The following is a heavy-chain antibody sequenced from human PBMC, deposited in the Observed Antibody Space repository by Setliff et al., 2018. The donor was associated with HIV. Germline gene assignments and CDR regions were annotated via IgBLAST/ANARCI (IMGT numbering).Heavy chain of an antibody. J-gene: IGHJ3*02. CDR1: GYTFTSYA. Sequence: GASVKVSCKASGYTFTSYAMNWVRQAPGQGLGRMGWINTNTGNPTYAQGFTGRFVFSLDTSVSTAYLQISSLKAGGTAVYYCARGLIYSSGWYRNSDAFDIWGQGTMVTVSS. CDR3: ARGLIYSSGWYRNSDAFDI. V-gene: IGHV7-4-1*02. CDR2: INTNTGNP. D-gene: IGHD6-19*01.